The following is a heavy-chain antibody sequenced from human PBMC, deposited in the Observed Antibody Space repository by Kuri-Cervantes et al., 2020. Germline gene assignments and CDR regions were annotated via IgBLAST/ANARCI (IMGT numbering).Heavy chain of an antibody. CDR1: GGSISSTNW. Sequence: GSLRLSCGVSGGSISSTNWWSWVRQPPGKGLEWIGEIYHSGSTNYNPSLKSRVTISVDKSKNQFSLKLSSVTAADTAVYYCARARSVAVAGTNYYYMDVWGKGTTVTVSS. CDR2: IYHSGST. J-gene: IGHJ6*03. CDR3: ARARSVAVAGTNYYYMDV. D-gene: IGHD6-19*01. V-gene: IGHV4-4*02.